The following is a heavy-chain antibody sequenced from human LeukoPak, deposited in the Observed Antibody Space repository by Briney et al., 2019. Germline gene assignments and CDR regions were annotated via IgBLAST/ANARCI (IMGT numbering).Heavy chain of an antibody. D-gene: IGHD1-1*01. V-gene: IGHV3-23*01. CDR3: AKAAGTYAYYFDY. Sequence: AGSLRLSCAASGFTFSSFAMSWDRPAPGKGLEWVSATSGSGGSTYYAGSVKGRFTISRDNSKNTLYLQMNGLRAEDTAVYYCAKAAGTYAYYFDYWGQGTLVTVSS. CDR1: GFTFSSFA. J-gene: IGHJ4*02. CDR2: TSGSGGST.